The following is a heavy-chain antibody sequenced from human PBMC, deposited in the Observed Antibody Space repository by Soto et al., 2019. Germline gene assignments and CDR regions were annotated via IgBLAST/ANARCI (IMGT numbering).Heavy chain of an antibody. CDR1: GFTFSSYA. CDR3: AKGGIWVDSGRFLEWVPNYYYYYYMDV. CDR2: ISGSGGST. Sequence: GGSLRLSCAASGFTFSSYAMSWVRQAPGKGLEWVSAISGSGGSTYYADSVKGRFTISRDNSKNTLYLQMNSLRAEDTAVYYCAKGGIWVDSGRFLEWVPNYYYYYYMDVWGKGTTVTVSS. J-gene: IGHJ6*03. D-gene: IGHD3-3*01. V-gene: IGHV3-23*01.